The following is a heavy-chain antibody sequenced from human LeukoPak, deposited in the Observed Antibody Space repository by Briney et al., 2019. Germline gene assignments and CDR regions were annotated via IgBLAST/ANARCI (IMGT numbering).Heavy chain of an antibody. Sequence: GGSLRLSCTASGFTFGDYAMSWFRPAPGKGRGGVGFIRSKAYGWTTEYAASVKGRFTISRDDSKGIAYLQMNRLQTEDPAVYSCTRVSVAGTWYWGQGTLVTVSS. CDR2: IRSKAYGWTT. J-gene: IGHJ4*02. V-gene: IGHV3-49*03. CDR1: GFTFGDYA. D-gene: IGHD6-19*01. CDR3: TRVSVAGTWY.